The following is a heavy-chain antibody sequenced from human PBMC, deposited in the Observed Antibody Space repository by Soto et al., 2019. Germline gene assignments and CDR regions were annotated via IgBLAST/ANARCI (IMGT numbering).Heavy chain of an antibody. D-gene: IGHD3-10*01. CDR2: ISGSGGST. V-gene: IGHV3-23*01. CDR1: GFTFSSYA. Sequence: GGALRLSCAGSGFTFSSYAMSWVRQAPGKGLEWVSAISGSGGSTYYADSVKGRFTISRDNSKNTLYLQMNSLRAEDTAVYYCAKGAAGPVDYYYGMDVWGQGTTVTVSS. CDR3: AKGAAGPVDYYYGMDV. J-gene: IGHJ6*02.